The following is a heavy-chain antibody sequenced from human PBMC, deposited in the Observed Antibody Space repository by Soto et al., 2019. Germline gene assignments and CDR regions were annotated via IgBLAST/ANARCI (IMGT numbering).Heavy chain of an antibody. V-gene: IGHV1-46*01. CDR3: ARFSSFFKSTICYIGGYNLFAP. CDR2: IIPSGGST. D-gene: IGHD2-2*02. J-gene: IGHJ5*02. Sequence: ASVKVSCKASGYTFTIYYMHWVRQAPGQGLEWIGMIIPSGGSTMYAQRFQGRVTMTRDTSTSTVYMELSSLRSEDTAVYYCARFSSFFKSTICYIGGYNLFAPWAQGTLVTVSS. CDR1: GYTFTIYY.